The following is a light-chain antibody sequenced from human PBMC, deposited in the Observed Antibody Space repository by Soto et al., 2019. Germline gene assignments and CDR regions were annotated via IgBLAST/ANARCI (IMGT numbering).Light chain of an antibody. V-gene: IGKV3-20*01. CDR3: QQYGSSPRT. CDR1: QSVSSSY. CDR2: GAS. Sequence: ETVLTQSPGTLSLSPGERATLSCWASQSVSSSYLAWYQQKPGQAPRLLIYGASSRATGIPDRFSGSGSGTDFTLTISILEPEDFAVYYCQQYGSSPRTFGQGTKLEIK. J-gene: IGKJ2*01.